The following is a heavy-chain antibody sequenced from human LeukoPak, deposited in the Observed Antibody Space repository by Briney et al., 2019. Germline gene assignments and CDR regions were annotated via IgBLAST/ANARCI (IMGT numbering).Heavy chain of an antibody. CDR1: GLMFSDHW. CDR3: AIGYYDSSGSLDY. D-gene: IGHD3-22*01. CDR2: INSDGSST. V-gene: IGHV3-74*01. J-gene: IGHJ4*02. Sequence: GGSLRLSCEASGLMFSDHWMHWVRQAPGKGLVWVSRINSDGSSTSYADSVKGRFTISRDNAKNTLYLQMNSLRAEDTAVYYCAIGYYDSSGSLDYWGQGTLVTVSS.